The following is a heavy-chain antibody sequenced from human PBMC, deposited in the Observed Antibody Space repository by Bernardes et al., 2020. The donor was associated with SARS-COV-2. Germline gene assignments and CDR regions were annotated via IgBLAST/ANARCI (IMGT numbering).Heavy chain of an antibody. D-gene: IGHD2-15*01. Sequence: GGSLRLSCAASGFTFSSYWMHWVRQVPGEGLVWVSRIKSDGSATSYADSVRGRFTISRDNAKNTLYLQMNGLRAEDTAVYYCGSQGYCTGGTCQHYWGQGILVTVSS. J-gene: IGHJ4*02. CDR1: GFTFSSYW. CDR3: GSQGYCTGGTCQHY. V-gene: IGHV3-74*01. CDR2: IKSDGSAT.